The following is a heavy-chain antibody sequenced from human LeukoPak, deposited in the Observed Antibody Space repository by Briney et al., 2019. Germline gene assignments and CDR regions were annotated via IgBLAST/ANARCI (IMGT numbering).Heavy chain of an antibody. CDR1: GNSFGDYY. D-gene: IGHD4-17*01. J-gene: IGHJ5*02. CDR3: TRDTGTTGEVKFDP. CDR2: IYTSGST. V-gene: IGHV4-4*07. Sequence: SETLSLTCTVSGNSFGDYYWSWIRQPARKGLEWIGRIYTSGSTTYNPSLKSRVTMSVDTSKSQFSLNLMSVTAADTAVYYCTRDTGTTGEVKFDPWGQGTLVTVSS.